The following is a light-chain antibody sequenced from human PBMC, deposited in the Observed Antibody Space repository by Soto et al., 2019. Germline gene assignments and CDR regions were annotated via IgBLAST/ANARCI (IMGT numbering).Light chain of an antibody. CDR1: SSDVGAYNF. CDR3: QSYDATNQV. Sequence: QPALTQPASVSGSPGQSITISCTGTSSDVGAYNFVSWYQQHPGKVPKLMIFDVSSRPSGVSDRFSGSKSGNTASLTISGLQAEDEGDYFCQSYDATNQVFGGGTKLTVL. V-gene: IGLV2-14*03. J-gene: IGLJ3*02. CDR2: DVS.